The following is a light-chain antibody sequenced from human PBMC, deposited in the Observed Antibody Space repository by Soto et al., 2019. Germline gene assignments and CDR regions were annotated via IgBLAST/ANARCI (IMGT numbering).Light chain of an antibody. Sequence: EIVLTQSPGTLSLSPGERATLSCRASQTIVGTYLAWYQQKPGQAPRHLIYGASSRASGIPDRFSGGGSGTEFTLTINRLEPEDSAVYYCQLGGFGQGTKGEI. J-gene: IGKJ1*01. CDR1: QTIVGTY. CDR3: QLGG. CDR2: GAS. V-gene: IGKV3-20*01.